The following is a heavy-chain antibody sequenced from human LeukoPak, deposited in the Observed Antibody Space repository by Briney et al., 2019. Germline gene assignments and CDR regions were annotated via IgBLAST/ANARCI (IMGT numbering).Heavy chain of an antibody. Sequence: SVKVSCKASGGTFSSYAISWVRQAPGQGLEWMGGIIPIFGTANYAQKFQGRVTITADESTSTAYMELSSLRSEDTAVYYCARCGEIEAVAGPHYYYYYMDVWGKGTTVTVSS. CDR3: ARCGEIEAVAGPHYYYYYMDV. J-gene: IGHJ6*03. CDR1: GGTFSSYA. D-gene: IGHD6-19*01. V-gene: IGHV1-69*13. CDR2: IIPIFGTA.